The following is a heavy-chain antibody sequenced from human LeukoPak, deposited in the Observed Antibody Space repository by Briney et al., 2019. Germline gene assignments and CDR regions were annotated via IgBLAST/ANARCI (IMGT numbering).Heavy chain of an antibody. CDR1: GVSINSSY. V-gene: IGHV4-59*01. CDR2: ISDGGRS. J-gene: IGHJ4*02. Sequence: SETLSLTCTVSGVSINSSYWSWIRQPPGRALEWIGYISDGGRSNSKSSLQSRVTTSADTSKNQFSLKLQSVTAGDTAVYYCARLYWHGSGSSLAYRFDYWGQGTLVTVSS. CDR3: ARLYWHGSGSSLAYRFDY. D-gene: IGHD3-10*01.